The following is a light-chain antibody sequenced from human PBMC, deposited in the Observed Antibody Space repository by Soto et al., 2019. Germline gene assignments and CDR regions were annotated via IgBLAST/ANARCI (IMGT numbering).Light chain of an antibody. CDR1: QGISSY. V-gene: IGKV1-8*01. CDR3: QQYYSYPQT. J-gene: IGKJ1*01. CDR2: AES. Sequence: SVVFTFTLASVTTTGRASQGISSYLAWYQQKPGKAPKLLIYAESTLQSGVPSRFSGSGSGTDFTLTISCLQSEDFATYYCQQYYSYPQTFGQGTKVDIK.